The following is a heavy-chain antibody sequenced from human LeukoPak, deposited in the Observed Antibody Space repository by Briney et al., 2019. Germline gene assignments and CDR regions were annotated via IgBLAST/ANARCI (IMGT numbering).Heavy chain of an antibody. V-gene: IGHV4-59*01. CDR3: ARGDYMDV. J-gene: IGHJ6*03. CDR1: GGSISSYY. Sequence: SETLSLTCTVSGGSISSYYWSWIRQPPGKGLEWIGYIYYSGSTNYNPSLKSRVTISVDTSKNQFSLKLSSVTAADTAVYYCARGDYMDVWGKGTTVTVSS. CDR2: IYYSGST.